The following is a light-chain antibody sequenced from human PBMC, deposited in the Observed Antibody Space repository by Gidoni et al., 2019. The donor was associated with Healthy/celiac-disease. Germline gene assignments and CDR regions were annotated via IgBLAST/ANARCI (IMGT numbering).Light chain of an antibody. Sequence: EIVLTQSPDTLYLSPGARATLSCRASQSVSSSYLAWYQQKPGQAPRLLIYGASSRATGIPDRFSGSGSGTDFTLTISRLEPEDFAVYYCQQYGSSVYTFXQXTKLEIK. CDR3: QQYGSSVYT. V-gene: IGKV3-20*01. CDR1: QSVSSSY. CDR2: GAS. J-gene: IGKJ2*01.